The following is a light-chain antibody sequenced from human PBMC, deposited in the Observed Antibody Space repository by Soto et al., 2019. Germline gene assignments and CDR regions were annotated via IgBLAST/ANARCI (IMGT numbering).Light chain of an antibody. J-gene: IGLJ1*01. V-gene: IGLV1-40*01. CDR2: GNT. Sequence: QSVLTQPPSVSVAPGQRVTISCTGSSSNIGSTYDVQWYQQLPGTAPKLLIHGNTDRPSGVPDRFSGSKSGTSAYLAITGLQADDEADYYCQSYDDSLSVHYVFGTGTKLTVL. CDR1: SSNIGSTYD. CDR3: QSYDDSLSVHYV.